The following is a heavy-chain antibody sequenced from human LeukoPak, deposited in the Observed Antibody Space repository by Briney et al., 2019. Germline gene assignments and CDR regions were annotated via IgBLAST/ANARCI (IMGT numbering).Heavy chain of an antibody. CDR2: IYYSGST. V-gene: IGHV4-39*07. J-gene: IGHJ4*02. Sequence: SETLSLTCTVSGGSISSSSYYWGWIRQPPGKGLEWIGSIYYSGSTYYNPSLKSRVTISVDTSKNQFSLKLSSVTAADTAVYYCARDLNSFDLGSALWGQGTLVTVSS. CDR3: ARDLNSFDLGSAL. CDR1: GGSISSSSYY. D-gene: IGHD1/OR15-1a*01.